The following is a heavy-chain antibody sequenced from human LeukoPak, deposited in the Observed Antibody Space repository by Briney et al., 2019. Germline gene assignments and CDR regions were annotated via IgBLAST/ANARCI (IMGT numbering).Heavy chain of an antibody. J-gene: IGHJ4*02. CDR1: GGSISSGGYY. CDR2: IYYSGST. D-gene: IGHD5-24*01. CDR3: ARDGSIGRARLSIFDY. V-gene: IGHV4-39*07. Sequence: SETLSLTCTVSGGSISSGGYYWGWIRQPPGKGLEWIGSIYYSGSTYYNPSLKSRVTVSMDTSKNQFSLRLNSVTAADTDVYSCARDGSIGRARLSIFDYWGQGTLVTVSS.